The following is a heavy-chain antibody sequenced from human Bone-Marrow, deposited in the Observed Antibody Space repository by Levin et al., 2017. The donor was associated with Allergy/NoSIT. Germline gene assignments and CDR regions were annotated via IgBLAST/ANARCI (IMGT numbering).Heavy chain of an antibody. V-gene: IGHV1-3*01. CDR1: GYAFTSFA. J-gene: IGHJ4*02. Sequence: GESLKISCTASGYAFTSFALHWVRQAPGQRLEWMGWINAGNGDTKYSQKFQGRVTITRDTSASRAYMELSSLRSEDTAVYYCARGYNRGSHRPDYWGQGTMVTVSS. CDR2: INAGNGDT. CDR3: ARGYNRGSHRPDY. D-gene: IGHD3-16*02.